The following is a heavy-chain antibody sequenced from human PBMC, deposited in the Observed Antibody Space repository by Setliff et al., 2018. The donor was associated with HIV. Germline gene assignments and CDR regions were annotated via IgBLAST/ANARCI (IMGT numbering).Heavy chain of an antibody. D-gene: IGHD4-17*01. Sequence: PSETLSLTCTVSGASISSYYWTWIRQPPGKGLEYIGYIYHFGNTNYSPSLQSRVTISMVASRNQFSLKVTSVTAADTAVYYCAKGAGFYGDYTFDHWGQGTLVTVSS. CDR2: IYHFGNT. J-gene: IGHJ4*02. CDR3: AKGAGFYGDYTFDH. CDR1: GASISSYY. V-gene: IGHV4-59*01.